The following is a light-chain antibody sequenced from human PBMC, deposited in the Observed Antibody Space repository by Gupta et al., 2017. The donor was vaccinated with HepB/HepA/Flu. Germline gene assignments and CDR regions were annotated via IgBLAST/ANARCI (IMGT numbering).Light chain of an antibody. CDR1: SSNIGAGYD. CDR3: QSYDSSLVV. V-gene: IGLV1-40*01. CDR2: GNS. Sequence: QSVLTQPPSVSGAPGQRVTIPRTGSSSNIGAGYDVHWYQQLPGTAPKLLIYGNSNRPSGVPDRFSGSKSGTSASLAIPGLQAEDEADYYCQSYDSSLVVFGGGTKLTVL. J-gene: IGLJ2*01.